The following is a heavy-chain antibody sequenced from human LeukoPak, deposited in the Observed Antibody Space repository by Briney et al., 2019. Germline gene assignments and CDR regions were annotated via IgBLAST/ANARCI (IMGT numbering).Heavy chain of an antibody. J-gene: IGHJ4*02. V-gene: IGHV3-7*01. Sequence: GGSLRLSCEASGFTFSNYWMTWARQTPGKGLEWLANIKPDGSHTYYLDSVRGRFTVSRDSAKNSLYLQMNSLRAEDTAVYYWARHLDWAFDYWGQGTLVTVSS. CDR1: GFTFSNYW. CDR3: ARHLDWAFDY. D-gene: IGHD2-21*01. CDR2: IKPDGSHT.